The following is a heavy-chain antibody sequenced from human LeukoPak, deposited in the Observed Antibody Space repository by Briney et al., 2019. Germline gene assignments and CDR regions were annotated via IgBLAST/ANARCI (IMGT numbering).Heavy chain of an antibody. CDR1: GFTFSSYS. CDR2: ISSSSSYI. D-gene: IGHD6-13*01. V-gene: IGHV3-21*01. Sequence: PGGSLRLSCAASGFTFSSYSMNWVRQAPGKGLEWVSSISSSSSYIYYADSVEGRFTISRDNAKNSLYLQMNSLRAEDTAVYYCARDGYSSSWRQWWFDPWGQGTLVTVSS. CDR3: ARDGYSSSWRQWWFDP. J-gene: IGHJ5*02.